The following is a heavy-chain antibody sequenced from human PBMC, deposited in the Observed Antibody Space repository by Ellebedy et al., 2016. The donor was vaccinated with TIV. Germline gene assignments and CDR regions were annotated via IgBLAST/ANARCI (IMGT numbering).Heavy chain of an antibody. J-gene: IGHJ4*02. CDR2: IYPGDSDT. D-gene: IGHD6-19*01. Sequence: GESLKISCKGSGYSFISYWIGWVRQMPGKGLEWMGYIYPGDSDTRYSPSFQGQVNISVDKSISTAYLQWSRLKASDTAIYYCARGDRGSGWYWDKWGQGTLVTVSS. CDR3: ARGDRGSGWYWDK. CDR1: GYSFISYW. V-gene: IGHV5-51*01.